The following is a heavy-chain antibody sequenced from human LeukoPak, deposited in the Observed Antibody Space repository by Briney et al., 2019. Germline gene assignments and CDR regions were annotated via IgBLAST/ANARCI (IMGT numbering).Heavy chain of an antibody. CDR1: GFTFSHHG. V-gene: IGHV3-30*02. D-gene: IGHD3-10*02. Sequence: GGSLRLSCAASGFTFSHHGMHWVRQAPGKGLEWVAFIRNDGSNHYYADSVKGRFTISRDNAKNSLYLQMNSLRAEDTAVYYCAELGITMIGGVWGKGTTVTISS. CDR3: AELGITMIGGV. CDR2: IRNDGSNH. J-gene: IGHJ6*04.